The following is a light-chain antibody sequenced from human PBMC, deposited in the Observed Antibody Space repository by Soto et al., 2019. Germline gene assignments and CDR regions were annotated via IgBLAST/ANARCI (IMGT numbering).Light chain of an antibody. CDR3: SSYAGSSNV. CDR1: NSDVGGYNY. J-gene: IGLJ1*01. V-gene: IGLV2-8*01. CDR2: EVN. Sequence: QSVLTQPPSASGSPGQSVAISCTGTNSDVGGYNYVSWYQQHPGKAPKLMIYEVNKRPSGVLDRFSGSKSGNTASLTVSGLQAEDEADYYCSSYAGSSNVFGTGTKVTVL.